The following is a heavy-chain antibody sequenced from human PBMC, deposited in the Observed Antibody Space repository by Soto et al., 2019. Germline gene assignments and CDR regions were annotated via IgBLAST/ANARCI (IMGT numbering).Heavy chain of an antibody. CDR2: IIPILGIA. D-gene: IGHD2-15*01. CDR3: ASGGCSGGSCYSVFLYYYMDV. V-gene: IGHV1-69*02. J-gene: IGHJ6*03. CDR1: GGTFSSYT. Sequence: QVQLVQSGAEVKKPGSSVKVSCTASGGTFSSYTISWVRQAPGQGLEWMGRIIPILGIANYAQKFQGRVTITADKSTSTAYMELSSLRSEDTAVYYCASGGCSGGSCYSVFLYYYMDVWGKGTTVTVSS.